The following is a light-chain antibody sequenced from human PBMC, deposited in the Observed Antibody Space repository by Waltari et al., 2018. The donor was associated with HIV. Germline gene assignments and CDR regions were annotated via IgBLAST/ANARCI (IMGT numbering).Light chain of an antibody. V-gene: IGKV1-39*01. CDR3: QQSYSTPPWT. J-gene: IGKJ1*01. CDR1: QSISSY. Sequence: DIHMTQSPSSLSASVGDRVTITCRASQSISSYLNWYQQKPGKAPKLLIYAASSLQSGVPSRFSGSRSGTDFTLTISSLQPEDVATYYCQQSYSTPPWTFGQGTKVEIK. CDR2: AAS.